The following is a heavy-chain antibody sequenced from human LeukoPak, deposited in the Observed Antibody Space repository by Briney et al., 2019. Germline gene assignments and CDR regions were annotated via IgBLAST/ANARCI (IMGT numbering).Heavy chain of an antibody. Sequence: SETLSLTCAVYGGSFSGYSWTWIRQPPGKGLEWIGEINHSGSTSYNPSLKSRVTISVDTSKSQFSLKLSSVTAADTAVYYCARRAPRWGGGYYYFDYWGQGTLVTVSS. J-gene: IGHJ4*02. CDR1: GGSFSGYS. CDR3: ARRAPRWGGGYYYFDY. D-gene: IGHD3-16*01. V-gene: IGHV4-34*01. CDR2: INHSGST.